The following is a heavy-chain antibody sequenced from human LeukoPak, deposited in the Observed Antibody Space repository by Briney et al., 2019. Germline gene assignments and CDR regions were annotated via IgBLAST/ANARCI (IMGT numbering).Heavy chain of an antibody. CDR1: GFTFSSYA. CDR2: ISWNSGSI. J-gene: IGHJ2*01. D-gene: IGHD1-1*01. CDR3: AKGATNWNYWYFDL. V-gene: IGHV3-9*03. Sequence: GGSLRLSCAASGFTFSSYAMSWVRQAPGKGLEWVSGISWNSGSIGYADSVKGRFTISRDNAKNSLYLQMNSLRAEDMALYYCAKGATNWNYWYFDLWGRGTLVTVSS.